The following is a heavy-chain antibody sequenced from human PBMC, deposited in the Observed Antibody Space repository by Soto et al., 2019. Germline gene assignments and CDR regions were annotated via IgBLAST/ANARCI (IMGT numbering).Heavy chain of an antibody. Sequence: PSETLSLTCTVSGGSIINSDYFWAWMRQPPGKGLEWVGTISHTGSTRYNPSLKSRVTISVDTSKNQFSLRLRSVTAADTAVFYCARVRSLRPRYFDYWGQGTLVTVSS. J-gene: IGHJ4*02. V-gene: IGHV4-39*01. CDR3: ARVRSLRPRYFDY. D-gene: IGHD4-17*01. CDR1: GGSIINSDYF. CDR2: ISHTGST.